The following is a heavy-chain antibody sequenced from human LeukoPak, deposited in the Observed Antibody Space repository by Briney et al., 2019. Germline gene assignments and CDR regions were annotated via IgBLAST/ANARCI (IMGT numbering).Heavy chain of an antibody. J-gene: IGHJ3*02. CDR3: ARTRYCRSTSCYGPEDDAFDI. D-gene: IGHD2-2*01. V-gene: IGHV1-18*01. Sequence: APVKVSCKASGYTFTSYGISWVRQAPGQGLEWMGWISANKGNTNYAQKLQGRVTMTTDTSTRTAYMELRSLRSDDTAEYYCARTRYCRSTSCYGPEDDAFDIWGQGTMVTVSS. CDR2: ISANKGNT. CDR1: GYTFTSYG.